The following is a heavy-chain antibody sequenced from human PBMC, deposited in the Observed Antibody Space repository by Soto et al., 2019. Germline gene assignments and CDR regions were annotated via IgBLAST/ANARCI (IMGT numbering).Heavy chain of an antibody. Sequence: SETLSLTCTVSGGSINYSYWTWIRQPPGKGLEWIGYISYTGSANYNAPVKSRLTISVDTSKNQFSLKLSSVTAADTALYYCARVNYGDYYYGMDVWGQGTTVTVSS. CDR3: ARVNYGDYYYGMDV. CDR1: GGSINYSY. D-gene: IGHD4-17*01. J-gene: IGHJ6*02. V-gene: IGHV4-59*01. CDR2: ISYTGSA.